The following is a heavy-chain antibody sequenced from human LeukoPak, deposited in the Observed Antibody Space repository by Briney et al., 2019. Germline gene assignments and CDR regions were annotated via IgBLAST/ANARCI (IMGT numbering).Heavy chain of an antibody. CDR1: GSTFSSYG. CDR3: ARDRLRVVVGYYFDY. Sequence: QTGGSLRLSCAASGSTFSSYGMHWVRQAPGKGLEWVAVIWYDGSNKYYADSVKGRFTISRDNSKNTLYLQMNSLRAEDTAVYYCARDRLRVVVGYYFDYWGQGTLVTVSS. V-gene: IGHV3-33*08. CDR2: IWYDGSNK. D-gene: IGHD3-22*01. J-gene: IGHJ4*02.